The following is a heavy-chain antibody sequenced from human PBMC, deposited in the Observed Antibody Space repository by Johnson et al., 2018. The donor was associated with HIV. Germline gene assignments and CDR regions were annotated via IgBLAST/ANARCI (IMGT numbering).Heavy chain of an antibody. CDR1: GFTFSSYG. Sequence: QVQLVESGGGVVQPGRSLRLSCAASGFTFSSYGMHWVRQAPGKGLEWVAVIWYDGSNKYYADSVKGRFTISRDNSKNTLYLQMNSLRAEDTAVYYCAKGPRADAFDIWGQGTMVTVSS. CDR3: AKGPRADAFDI. V-gene: IGHV3-33*06. CDR2: IWYDGSNK. J-gene: IGHJ3*02.